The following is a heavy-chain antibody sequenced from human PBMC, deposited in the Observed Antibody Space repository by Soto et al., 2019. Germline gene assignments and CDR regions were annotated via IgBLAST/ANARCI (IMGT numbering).Heavy chain of an antibody. CDR1: GFTPGGYD. CDR3: TRKTPTNGMAV. CDR2: MGSPGDT. J-gene: IGHJ6*02. D-gene: IGHD2-15*01. V-gene: IGHV3-13*01. Sequence: EVQLVESGGGLVQPGGSLRLSFAPSGFTPGGYDIHGVRQATGKGLEWGSGMGSPGDTYYEDSVRGRFTISRKNAKTSLYLQMNSLRVGDSAVYYCTRKTPTNGMAVWGQGPTVTVSS.